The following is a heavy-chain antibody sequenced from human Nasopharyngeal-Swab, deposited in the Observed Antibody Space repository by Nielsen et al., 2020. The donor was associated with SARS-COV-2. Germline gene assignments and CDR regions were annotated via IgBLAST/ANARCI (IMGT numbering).Heavy chain of an antibody. CDR2: INPNSGDT. CDR3: ARDDGDVPGVTGSGPPGGF. D-gene: IGHD2-8*01. CDR1: GYTFTDYY. J-gene: IGHJ4*02. Sequence: ASVKVSCKASGYTFTDYYMHWVRQAPGQGLEWMGRINPNSGDTNYAQNFQGRVTMTRDTSIKTAYMELRSLRSDDTAVYYCARDDGDVPGVTGSGPPGGFWGQGTLVTVSS. V-gene: IGHV1-2*06.